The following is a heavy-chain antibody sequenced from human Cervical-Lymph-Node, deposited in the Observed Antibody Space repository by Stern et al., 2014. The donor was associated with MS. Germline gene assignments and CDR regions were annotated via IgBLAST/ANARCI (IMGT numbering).Heavy chain of an antibody. V-gene: IGHV1-2*06. D-gene: IGHD2-21*01. CDR3: AREIHPAITFDI. J-gene: IGHJ3*02. Sequence: VQLVQSGAEMKRPGTSMKVSCKASGYTFTDYYMNWVRQAPGQGLQWMGRINPKTGGANYTEAFQGRVTMARDTSISTGYMVLSSLRSDDTAVYYCAREIHPAITFDIWGQGTVVTVSS. CDR1: GYTFTDYY. CDR2: INPKTGGA.